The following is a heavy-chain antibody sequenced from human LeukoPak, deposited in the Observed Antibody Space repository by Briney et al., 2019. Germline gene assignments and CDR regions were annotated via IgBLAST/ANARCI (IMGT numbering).Heavy chain of an antibody. J-gene: IGHJ3*02. CDR2: ISSSSSYI. D-gene: IGHD2-21*02. V-gene: IGHV3-21*01. CDR3: ASLHSACGGDCYSLHAFDI. CDR1: GFTFSSYS. Sequence: PGGSLRLSCAASGFTFSSYSMNWVRQAPGKGLEWVSSISSSSSYIYYADSVKGRFTISRDNAKNSLYLQMNSLRAEDTAVYYCASLHSACGGDCYSLHAFDIWGQGTMVTVSS.